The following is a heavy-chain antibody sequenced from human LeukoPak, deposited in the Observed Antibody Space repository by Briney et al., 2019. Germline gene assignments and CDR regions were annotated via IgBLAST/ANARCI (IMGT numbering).Heavy chain of an antibody. CDR1: GFTFSSYA. Sequence: GGSLRLSCAASGFTFSSYAMSWVRQAPGKGLEWVSAISGSGGSTYYADSVKGRFTISRDNSKNTLYLRMNSLRAEDTAVYYCARGGTLEYFQHWGQGTLVTVSS. J-gene: IGHJ1*01. V-gene: IGHV3-23*01. CDR2: ISGSGGST. CDR3: ARGGTLEYFQH.